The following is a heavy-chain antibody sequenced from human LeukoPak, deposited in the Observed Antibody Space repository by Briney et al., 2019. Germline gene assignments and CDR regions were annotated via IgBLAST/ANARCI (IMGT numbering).Heavy chain of an antibody. D-gene: IGHD3-22*01. CDR2: ISSSSSYI. V-gene: IGHV3-21*01. CDR3: ARDNSRSPYDSSGYFFDY. CDR1: GFTFSSYS. J-gene: IGHJ4*02. Sequence: GGXXRLSCAASGFTFSSYSMNWVRQAPGKGLEWVSSISSSSSYIYYADSVKGRFTISRDNAKNSLYLQMNSLRAEDTAVYYCARDNSRSPYDSSGYFFDYWGQGTLVTVSS.